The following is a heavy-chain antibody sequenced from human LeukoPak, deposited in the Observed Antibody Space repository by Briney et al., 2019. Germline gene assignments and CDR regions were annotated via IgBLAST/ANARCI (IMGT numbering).Heavy chain of an antibody. CDR3: ARGIAVDGTSWFDP. Sequence: SETLSLTCTVSGGSISSYYWSWIRQPAGKGLEWIGRIYTSGSTNYNPSLKSRVTMSVDTSKSQFSLKLSSVTAADTAVYYCARGIAVDGTSWFDPWGQGTLVTVSS. V-gene: IGHV4-4*07. CDR1: GGSISSYY. D-gene: IGHD6-19*01. CDR2: IYTSGST. J-gene: IGHJ5*02.